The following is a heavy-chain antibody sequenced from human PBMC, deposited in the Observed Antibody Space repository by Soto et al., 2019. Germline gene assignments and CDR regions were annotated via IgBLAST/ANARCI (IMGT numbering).Heavy chain of an antibody. CDR3: ARDRGWAARDYCYYYGMDV. J-gene: IGHJ6*02. D-gene: IGHD6-6*01. Sequence: QVQLVQSGAEGKKPGSSVKVSCKASGGTFSSYAISWVRQAPGQGLEWMGGIIPIFGTANYARKFQGRVTITADESTSTAYMELRSLRSEDTAVYYCARDRGWAARDYCYYYGMDVWGQGTTVTVSS. CDR2: IIPIFGTA. V-gene: IGHV1-69*01. CDR1: GGTFSSYA.